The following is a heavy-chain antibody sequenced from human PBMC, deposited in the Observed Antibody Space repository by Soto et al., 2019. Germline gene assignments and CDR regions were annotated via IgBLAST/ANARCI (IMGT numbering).Heavy chain of an antibody. CDR1: GGTFSSYT. Sequence: SVKVSCKASGGTFSSYTISWVRQAPGQGLEWMGRIIPILGIANYAQKFQGRVTITADKSTSTAYMELSSLRSEDTAVYYCARVRVPADISPYDIWGRRTTVIVSS. CDR3: ARVRVPADISPYDI. CDR2: IIPILGIA. D-gene: IGHD3-3*02. V-gene: IGHV1-69*02. J-gene: IGHJ3*02.